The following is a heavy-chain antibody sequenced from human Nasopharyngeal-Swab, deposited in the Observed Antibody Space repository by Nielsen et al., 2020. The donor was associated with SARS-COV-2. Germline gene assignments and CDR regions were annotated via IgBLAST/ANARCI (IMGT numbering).Heavy chain of an antibody. D-gene: IGHD3-10*01. CDR1: AYTLTELS. J-gene: IGHJ5*02. V-gene: IGHV1-24*01. CDR2: FDPEDGET. CDR3: ATSSPIYYGSGSQNWFDP. Sequence: ASVKVSCKVSAYTLTELSMHWVRQAPGKGLEWMGGFDPEDGETIYAQKFQGRVTMTEDTSTDTAYMELSSLRSEDTAVYYCATSSPIYYGSGSQNWFDPWGQGTLVTVSS.